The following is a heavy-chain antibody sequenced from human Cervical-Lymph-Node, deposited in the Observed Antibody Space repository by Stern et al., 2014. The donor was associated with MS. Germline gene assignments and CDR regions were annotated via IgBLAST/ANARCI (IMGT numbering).Heavy chain of an antibody. CDR2: IEWDDEK. V-gene: IGHV2-70*01. J-gene: IGHJ4*02. D-gene: IGHD6-19*01. CDR3: ARSHGSSGWYAY. Sequence: QVNLRESGPALVKPTQTLTLTCSFSGFSLSTSGMRGTWIRQSQGKALEWLALIEWDDEKYYNTSLRTRLAISKDTSKNQVVLTMTNMDPVDTGTYYCARSHGSSGWYAYWGQGTLVTVSS. CDR1: GFSLSTSGMR.